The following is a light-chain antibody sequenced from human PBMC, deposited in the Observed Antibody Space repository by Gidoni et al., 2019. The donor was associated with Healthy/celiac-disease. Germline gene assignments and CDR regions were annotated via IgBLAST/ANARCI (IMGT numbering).Light chain of an antibody. J-gene: IGKJ3*01. CDR3: QQRSNWPPT. CDR2: DAS. V-gene: IGKV3-11*01. CDR1: QSVSSY. Sequence: IVFTQSPATLSLSPGERATLSCRASQSVSSYLAWYQQKPGQAPRLLIYDASNRATGIPARFSGSGSGKEFTLTISSLEPEDFAVYYCQQRSNWPPTVGPGTKVDIK.